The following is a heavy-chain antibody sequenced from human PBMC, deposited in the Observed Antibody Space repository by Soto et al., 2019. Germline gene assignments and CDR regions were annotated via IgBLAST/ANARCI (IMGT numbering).Heavy chain of an antibody. CDR3: AKAEYSITPYFQQ. Sequence: EEQLVESGGGLVEPGGSLRLSCAASGFTFSNAWLTWVRQAPGKGLEWCGRIKRTSDGGTRHYAAPVKDRFTISRDDSENTPYLQMISLKPEDTALYYCAKAEYSITPYFQQWGQGTLVSFS. J-gene: IGHJ1*01. CDR1: GFTFSNAW. CDR2: IKRTSDGGTR. V-gene: IGHV3-15*01. D-gene: IGHD5-18*01.